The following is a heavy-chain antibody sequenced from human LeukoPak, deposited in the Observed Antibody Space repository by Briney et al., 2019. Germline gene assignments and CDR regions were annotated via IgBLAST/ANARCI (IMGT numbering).Heavy chain of an antibody. CDR2: IYSSGST. CDR3: ARIFTDSGSYYPEY. J-gene: IGHJ4*02. Sequence: SETLSLTCTVSGGSISGSYWSWIRQPPGKGLEWIGYIYSSGSTNYNPALKSRVTISVDTSKNQFSLKLKSVTTADTAVYYCARIFTDSGSYYPEYWGQGTLVTVSS. D-gene: IGHD1-26*01. V-gene: IGHV4-59*01. CDR1: GGSISGSY.